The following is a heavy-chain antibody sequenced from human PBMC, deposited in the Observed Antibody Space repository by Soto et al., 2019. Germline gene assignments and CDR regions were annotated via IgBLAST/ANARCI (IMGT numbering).Heavy chain of an antibody. CDR3: ATRPPGLRRGVLDY. CDR2: IYYTGST. J-gene: IGHJ4*02. D-gene: IGHD2-15*01. V-gene: IGHV4-61*01. Sequence: PSETLSLTCTVSGGSVSSGSYYWSWIRQPPGKGLEWIGYIYYTGSTNYNPSLESRVTISLDASKNQFSLTLNSVTAADTAVYYCATRPPGLRRGVLDYWSQGTLVTVSS. CDR1: GGSVSSGSYY.